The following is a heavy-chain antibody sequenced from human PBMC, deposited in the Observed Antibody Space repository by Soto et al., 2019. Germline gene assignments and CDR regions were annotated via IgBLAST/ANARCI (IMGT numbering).Heavy chain of an antibody. Sequence: ASVKVSCKASGYTFTSYGISWVRQAPGQGLEWMGWISAYNGNTNYAQKLQGRVTMTTDTSTSTAYMELRSLRSDDTAVYYCARSPRRRNSAQLCCDPWGQVTLVTVSS. D-gene: IGHD5-18*01. J-gene: IGHJ5*02. CDR2: ISAYNGNT. CDR3: ARSPRRRNSAQLCCDP. CDR1: GYTFTSYG. V-gene: IGHV1-18*01.